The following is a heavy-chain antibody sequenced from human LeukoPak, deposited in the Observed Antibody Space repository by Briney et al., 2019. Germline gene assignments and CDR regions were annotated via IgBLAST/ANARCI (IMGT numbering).Heavy chain of an antibody. CDR2: IIPIFGTA. Sequence: SVKVSCKASGYTFTGYYMHWVRQAPGQGLEWMGGIIPIFGTANYAQKFQGRVTITADESTSTAYMELSSLRSEDTAVYYCARVSSSGWYGGSPDYWGQGTLVTVSS. CDR3: ARVSSSGWYGGSPDY. CDR1: GYTFTGYY. J-gene: IGHJ4*02. D-gene: IGHD6-19*01. V-gene: IGHV1-69*13.